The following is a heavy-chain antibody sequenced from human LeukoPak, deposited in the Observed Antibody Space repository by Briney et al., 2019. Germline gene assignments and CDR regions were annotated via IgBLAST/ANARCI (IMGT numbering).Heavy chain of an antibody. Sequence: GGSLRLSCAASGFTFDDYTMHWVRHAPGKGLEWVSLISWDGGGTYYADSVKGRFTISRDNAKNSLYLQMNSLRAEDTAVYYCARKDYYDSRYFDYWGQGTLVTVSS. CDR1: GFTFDDYT. V-gene: IGHV3-43*01. D-gene: IGHD3-22*01. CDR2: ISWDGGGT. J-gene: IGHJ4*02. CDR3: ARKDYYDSRYFDY.